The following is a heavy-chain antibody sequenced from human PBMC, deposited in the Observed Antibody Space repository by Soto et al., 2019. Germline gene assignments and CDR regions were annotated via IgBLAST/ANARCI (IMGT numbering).Heavy chain of an antibody. J-gene: IGHJ4*02. D-gene: IGHD2-21*01. Sequence: SETLSLTCAVSGASISSYYWSWIRQPPGKGLEWIGYIYYIGSANYNPSLKSRVSISIDTSKNQFSLKLSSVTAADTAVYYCARDQIARPQFDHWGQGTLVTVSS. CDR1: GASISSYY. CDR2: IYYIGSA. CDR3: ARDQIARPQFDH. V-gene: IGHV4-59*01.